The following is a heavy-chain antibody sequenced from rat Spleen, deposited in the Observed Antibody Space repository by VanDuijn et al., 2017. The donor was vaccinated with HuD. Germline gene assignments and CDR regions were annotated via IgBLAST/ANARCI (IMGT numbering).Heavy chain of an antibody. V-gene: IGHV5-20*01. J-gene: IGHJ2*01. CDR1: GFTFSNYD. CDR3: TTDGSGY. Sequence: EVQLVESGGGLVQPGRSMKLSCAASGFTFSNYDMAWVRQAPTKGLEWVASISYDGSSTYYRDSVKGRFTISRDNAKSTLYLQMDSLRSEDTATYYCTTDGSGYWGQGVMVTVSS. D-gene: IGHD1-7*01. CDR2: ISYDGSST.